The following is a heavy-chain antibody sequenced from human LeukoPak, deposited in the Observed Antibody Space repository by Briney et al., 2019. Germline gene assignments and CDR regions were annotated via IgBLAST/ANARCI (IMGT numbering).Heavy chain of an antibody. D-gene: IGHD6-6*01. CDR2: IYTSGGT. J-gene: IGHJ4*02. CDR1: GDSISSYY. V-gene: IGHV4-4*09. Sequence: SETLSLTCTVSGDSISSYYWSWLRQPPGKGLEWLGYIYTSGGTNYIPSLKGRVTISIHTSKNQFSLKLSSVTAADSAVYYCARLTRLSTSPDRYYLDYWGQGTLVTVSS. CDR3: ARLTRLSTSPDRYYLDY.